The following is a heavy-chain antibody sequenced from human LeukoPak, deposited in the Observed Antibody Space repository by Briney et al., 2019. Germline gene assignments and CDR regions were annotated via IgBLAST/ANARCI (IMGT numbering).Heavy chain of an antibody. Sequence: SETLSLTCTVSGGSISSSYWSWIRQSPGKGLEWIGYFYDTVSTNYNPSLKRRVSISTDTSKNQISLKLNSVTAADPAVYYWARNGAFLKRGFCSSRHCYVDGLQKGGQGIMVSVSS. CDR3: ARNGAFLKRGFCSSRHCYVDGLQK. CDR2: FYDTVST. J-gene: IGHJ3*01. V-gene: IGHV4-4*09. CDR1: GGSISSSY. D-gene: IGHD2-2*01.